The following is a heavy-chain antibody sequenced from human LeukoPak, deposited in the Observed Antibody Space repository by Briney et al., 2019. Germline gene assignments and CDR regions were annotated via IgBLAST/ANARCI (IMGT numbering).Heavy chain of an antibody. J-gene: IGHJ6*02. V-gene: IGHV3-21*01. D-gene: IGHD2-15*01. CDR2: ISSSSSYI. Sequence: GGSLRLSCAASGFTFSSYSMNWVRQAPGKGLEWVSSISSSSSYIYYVDSVKGRFTISRDNAKNSVYLQMNSLRAEDTAVYYCARVECGASSGGSCYSDYYYYGMDVWGQGTTVTVYS. CDR3: ARVECGASSGGSCYSDYYYYGMDV. CDR1: GFTFSSYS.